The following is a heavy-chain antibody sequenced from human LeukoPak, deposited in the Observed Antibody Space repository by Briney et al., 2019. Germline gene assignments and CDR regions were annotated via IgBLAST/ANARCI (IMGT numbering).Heavy chain of an antibody. D-gene: IGHD2-21*01. J-gene: IGHJ3*02. CDR1: GGSISNYY. CDR3: ARGLRGDLDPFDI. CDR2: VYYSGST. Sequence: SETLSLTCTVSGGSISNYYWNWIRQPPGKGLEWIGYVYYSGSTSYNPSLKSRVTTSVDTSKNQFSLNLTSVTAADTAVYHCARGLRGDLDPFDIWGQGTMVTVSS. V-gene: IGHV4-59*01.